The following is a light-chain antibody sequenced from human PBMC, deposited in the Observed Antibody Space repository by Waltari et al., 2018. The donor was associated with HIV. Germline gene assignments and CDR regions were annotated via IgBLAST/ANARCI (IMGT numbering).Light chain of an antibody. CDR1: TSNIGNNY. CDR3: EVWDDSLDAVL. J-gene: IGLJ3*02. Sequence: SAPGQKVTISCSGSTSNIGNNYVCWYQQLPGTAPKLRIYGNNTRLSGIPDRFSESKSGTSATLGITGLQTGDEADYYCEVWDDSLDAVLFGGGTKLTVL. V-gene: IGLV1-51*01. CDR2: GNN.